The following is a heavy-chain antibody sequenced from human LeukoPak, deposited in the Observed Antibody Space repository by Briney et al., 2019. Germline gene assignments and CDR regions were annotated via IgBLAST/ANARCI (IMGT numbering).Heavy chain of an antibody. J-gene: IGHJ4*02. CDR3: ARMPDFWSGYYNNY. CDR1: GYTFTGYY. CDR2: INPNSGGT. D-gene: IGHD3-3*01. V-gene: IGHV1-2*02. Sequence: ASVKVSCKASGYTFTGYYMHWVRQAPGQGLEWMGWINPNSGGTNYAQKFQGKVTMTRDTSISTAYMELSRLRSDDTAVYYCARMPDFWSGYYNNYWGQGTLVTVSS.